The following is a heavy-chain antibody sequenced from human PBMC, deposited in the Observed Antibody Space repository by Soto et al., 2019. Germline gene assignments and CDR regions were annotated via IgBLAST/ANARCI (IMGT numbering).Heavy chain of an antibody. V-gene: IGHV2-5*02. Sequence: SGPTLVNPTQTLTLTCTFSGSSLSNSGVGVGWIRQPPGKALEWLALIYWDDDKDYSPSLKSRLTITKDTSKNQVVLTMTNMDPVDTATYYCVHSRGVPWGSYRMFDYWGEGTLVTVSS. J-gene: IGHJ4*02. CDR3: VHSRGVPWGSYRMFDY. D-gene: IGHD3-16*02. CDR2: IYWDDDK. CDR1: GSSLSNSGVG.